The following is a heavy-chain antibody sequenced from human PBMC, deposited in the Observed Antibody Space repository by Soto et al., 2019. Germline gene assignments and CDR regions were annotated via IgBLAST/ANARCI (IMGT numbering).Heavy chain of an antibody. CDR3: AKDRVGGTFYTPLGF. D-gene: IGHD1-7*01. V-gene: IGHV3-23*01. CDR2: ISGSGGAT. CDR1: GFTFTSFA. J-gene: IGHJ4*02. Sequence: GGSLRLSCAASGFTFTSFAVSWGRQAPGKGLEWVSAISGSGGATYYADSVKGRFTISRDNSKNTLSLHLNTLKPEDTAVYNCAKDRVGGTFYTPLGFWGQGTLVTVSS.